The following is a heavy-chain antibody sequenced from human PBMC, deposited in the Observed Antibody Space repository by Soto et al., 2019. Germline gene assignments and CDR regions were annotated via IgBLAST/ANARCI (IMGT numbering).Heavy chain of an antibody. J-gene: IGHJ6*02. CDR1: GGSISSSSYY. Sequence: TSETLSLTCTVSGGSISSSSYYWGWIRQPPGKGLEWIGSIYHSGSTNYNPSLKSRVTISVDKSKNQFSLKLSSVTAADTAVYYCASLGGSNYYYYGMDVWGQGTTVTVSS. V-gene: IGHV4-39*07. CDR3: ASLGGSNYYYYGMDV. D-gene: IGHD1-26*01. CDR2: IYHSGST.